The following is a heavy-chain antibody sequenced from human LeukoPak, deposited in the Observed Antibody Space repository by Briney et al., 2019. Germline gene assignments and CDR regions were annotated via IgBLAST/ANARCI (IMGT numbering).Heavy chain of an antibody. CDR2: IQYSRST. CDR1: GGSISSSY. CDR3: ARGVSGYDWFLDY. D-gene: IGHD5-12*01. V-gene: IGHV4-59*01. J-gene: IGHJ4*02. Sequence: NPSETLSLTCTVSGGSISSSYWSWIRQPPGKGLEWIGSIQYSRSTNYNSSLKSRVTISVDTSKIQFSLKLSSVTAADTAVYYCARGVSGYDWFLDYWGQGTLVTVSS.